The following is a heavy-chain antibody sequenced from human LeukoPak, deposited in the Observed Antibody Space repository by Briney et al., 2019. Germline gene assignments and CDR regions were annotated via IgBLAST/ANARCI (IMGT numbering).Heavy chain of an antibody. Sequence: GSLRLSCAASGFTFSSYWMHWVRQAPGKGLVWVSRINSDGSSTSYADSVKGRFTISRDNAKNTLYLQMNSLRAEDTAVYYCATLGESSSMDYWGQGTLVTVS. CDR1: GFTFSSYW. CDR2: INSDGSST. V-gene: IGHV3-74*01. CDR3: ATLGESSSMDY. D-gene: IGHD3-16*01. J-gene: IGHJ4*02.